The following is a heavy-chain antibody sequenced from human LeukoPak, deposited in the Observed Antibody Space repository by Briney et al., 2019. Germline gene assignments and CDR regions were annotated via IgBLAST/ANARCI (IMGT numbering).Heavy chain of an antibody. V-gene: IGHV3-48*04. J-gene: IGHJ3*02. CDR3: ARELAYYYDSSGHAFDI. Sequence: GGSLRLSCAASGFTFSSYSMNWVRQAPGKGLEWVSYISSSSSTIYYADSVKGRFTISRDNAKNSLYLQMNSLRVEDTAVYYCARELAYYYDSSGHAFDIWGQGTMVTVSS. CDR1: GFTFSSYS. CDR2: ISSSSSTI. D-gene: IGHD3-22*01.